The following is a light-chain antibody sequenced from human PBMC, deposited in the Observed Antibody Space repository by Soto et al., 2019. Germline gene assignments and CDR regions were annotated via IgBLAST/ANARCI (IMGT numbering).Light chain of an antibody. CDR2: EVS. CDR3: SSYTSRSTLDYV. Sequence: QSALTQPASVAGSPGQSITISCTGNSSDVGGYNYVSWYQQHPGKAPKLMIDEVSNRPSGVSNRFSGSKSGNTASLTISGLQAEDEADYYCSSYTSRSTLDYVFGSGTTLTVL. V-gene: IGLV2-14*01. J-gene: IGLJ1*01. CDR1: SSDVGGYNY.